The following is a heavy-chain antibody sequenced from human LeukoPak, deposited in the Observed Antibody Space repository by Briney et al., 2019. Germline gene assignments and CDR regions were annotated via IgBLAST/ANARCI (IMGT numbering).Heavy chain of an antibody. CDR1: GFTFSSYA. D-gene: IGHD3-22*01. V-gene: IGHV3-23*01. Sequence: GGSLRLSCAASGFTFSSYAMSWVRQAPGKGLEWVSAISGSGGSIYYADSVKGRFTISRDNAKNSLYLQMNSLRAEDTAVYYCARDYDSSGYYLGGGYWGQGTLVTVSS. CDR2: ISGSGGSI. CDR3: ARDYDSSGYYLGGGY. J-gene: IGHJ4*02.